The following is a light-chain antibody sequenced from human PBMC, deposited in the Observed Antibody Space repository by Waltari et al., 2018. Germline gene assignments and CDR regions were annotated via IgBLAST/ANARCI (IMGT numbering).Light chain of an antibody. CDR1: KLGNKY. V-gene: IGLV3-1*01. Sequence: SYELTQPPSVSVSPGQTASITCSGDKLGNKYACWYQQKPGQYPVLVIYQDNRRPSGIPERFSGSNSGNTATLTISGTQAMDEADYFCQAWDSITVVFGGGTKLTVL. CDR3: QAWDSITVV. J-gene: IGLJ2*01. CDR2: QDN.